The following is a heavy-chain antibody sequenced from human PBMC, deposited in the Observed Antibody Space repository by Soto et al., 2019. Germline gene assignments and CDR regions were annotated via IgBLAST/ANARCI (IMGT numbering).Heavy chain of an antibody. V-gene: IGHV3-30*18. CDR3: AKGIDYDLRGWFDP. J-gene: IGHJ5*02. Sequence: QVQLVESGGGVVQPGRSLRLSCAASGFTFSSYGMHWVRQAPGKGLEWVAVISYDGSNKYYADSVKGRFTISRDNSENPLYLQMNSLRAEDTAVYYGAKGIDYDLRGWFDPWGQGTLVTVSS. D-gene: IGHD3-3*01. CDR2: ISYDGSNK. CDR1: GFTFSSYG.